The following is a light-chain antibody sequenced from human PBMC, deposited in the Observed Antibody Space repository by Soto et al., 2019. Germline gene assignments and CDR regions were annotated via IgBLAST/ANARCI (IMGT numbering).Light chain of an antibody. CDR2: GAS. Sequence: LTQSPGTLALSPWEGATLSCRASQSLSGRYLAWYQQKPGQAPRLLIYGASTRATGIPDRFSGSGSGTDFTLTISRLEPEDFAVYYCQQYDSSPRTFGQGTKVDIK. V-gene: IGKV3-20*01. J-gene: IGKJ1*01. CDR3: QQYDSSPRT. CDR1: QSLSGRY.